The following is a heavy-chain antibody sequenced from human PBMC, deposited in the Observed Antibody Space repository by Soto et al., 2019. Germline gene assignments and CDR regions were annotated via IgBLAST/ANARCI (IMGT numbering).Heavy chain of an antibody. CDR3: ATDTAVAGMALFSYGRDV. J-gene: IGHJ6*04. CDR1: GYTLTELS. D-gene: IGHD6-19*01. V-gene: IGHV1-24*01. Sequence: GASVKVSCKVSGYTLTELSMHWVRQAPGKGLEWMGGFDPEDGETIYAQKFQGRVTMTEDTSTDTAYMELSSLRSEDTAVYYCATDTAVAGMALFSYGRDVWGKGTTVTVS. CDR2: FDPEDGET.